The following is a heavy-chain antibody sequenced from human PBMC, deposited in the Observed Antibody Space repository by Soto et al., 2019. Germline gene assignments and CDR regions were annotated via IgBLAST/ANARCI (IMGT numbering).Heavy chain of an antibody. Sequence: GGSLRLSCAASGFTFSSYGMHWVRQAPGKGLEWVAVISYDGSNKYYADSVKGRFTISRDNSKNTLYLQMNSLRAEDTAVYYCANGWGFGDRREGAFDIWGQGTMVTVSS. J-gene: IGHJ3*02. V-gene: IGHV3-30*18. D-gene: IGHD3-10*01. CDR1: GFTFSSYG. CDR3: ANGWGFGDRREGAFDI. CDR2: ISYDGSNK.